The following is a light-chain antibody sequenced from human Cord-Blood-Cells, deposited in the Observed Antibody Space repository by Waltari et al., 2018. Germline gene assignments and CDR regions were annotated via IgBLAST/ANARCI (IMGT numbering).Light chain of an antibody. V-gene: IGKV1-9*01. CDR2: AAS. Sequence: DIQLTQSPSFLSASVGDRVTITCRASQGISSYLAWYQQKPGKAPKLLIYAASTLQSGVPSRFSGSGSGTEFTLTISSLQPEDFATYYCQQLNSYYTFGQGTKLEITFGQGTKLEIK. CDR3: QQLNSYYTFGQGTKLEIT. J-gene: IGKJ2*01. CDR1: QGISSY.